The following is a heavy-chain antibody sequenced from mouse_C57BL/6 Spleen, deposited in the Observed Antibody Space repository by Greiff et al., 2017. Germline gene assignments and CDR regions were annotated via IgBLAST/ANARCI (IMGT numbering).Heavy chain of an antibody. CDR1: GFSLTSYG. V-gene: IGHV2-2*01. CDR3: ASPLYGNYEAWFAY. Sequence: QVHVKQSGPGLVQPSQSLSITCTVSGFSLTSYGVHWVRQSPGKGLEWLGVICSGGSTDYNAAFISRLGISKNHSKSQVFFKMNSLQADDTAIYYCASPLYGNYEAWFAYWGQGTLVTVSA. J-gene: IGHJ3*01. D-gene: IGHD2-1*01. CDR2: ICSGGST.